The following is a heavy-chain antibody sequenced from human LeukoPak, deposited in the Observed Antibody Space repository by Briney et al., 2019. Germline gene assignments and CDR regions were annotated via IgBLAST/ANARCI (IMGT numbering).Heavy chain of an antibody. CDR1: GFTFSSYW. Sequence: PGGSLRLSCAASGFTFSSYWMSWVRQAPGKGLEWVAVISYDGSNKYYADSVKGRFTISGDNSKNTLYLQMNSLRAEDTAVYYCAALISFGGMDVWGQGTTVTVSS. V-gene: IGHV3-30*03. D-gene: IGHD3/OR15-3a*01. CDR2: ISYDGSNK. J-gene: IGHJ6*02. CDR3: AALISFGGMDV.